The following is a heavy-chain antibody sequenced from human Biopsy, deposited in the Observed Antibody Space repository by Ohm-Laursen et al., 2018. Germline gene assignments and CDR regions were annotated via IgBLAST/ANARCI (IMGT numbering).Heavy chain of an antibody. D-gene: IGHD3-22*01. CDR3: TRGGYYYDSLAYYYWFDP. V-gene: IGHV1-2*02. J-gene: IGHJ5*02. CDR1: GYTFAGYH. Sequence: ASVKVSCKASGYTFAGYHVHWVRQAPGQGLEWMGWINAKTGDTNYAQKFQGRVTMTRDTSISTAYVDLSSLRSDDTAVYYCTRGGYYYDSLAYYYWFDPWGQGTLVTVSS. CDR2: INAKTGDT.